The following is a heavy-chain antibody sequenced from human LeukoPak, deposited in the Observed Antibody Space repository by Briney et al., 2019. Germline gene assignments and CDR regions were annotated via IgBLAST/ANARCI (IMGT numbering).Heavy chain of an antibody. CDR3: ASERSDYYYYGMDV. V-gene: IGHV3-30-3*01. J-gene: IGHJ6*02. Sequence: PGGSLRLSCAASGFTFSSYPMHWVRQAPGEGLEWVAVIAYDGSIKFYADSVRGRFIISRDNSRNTLYLQMNSLRAEDTAVYYCASERSDYYYYGMDVWGQGTTVTVSS. CDR1: GFTFSSYP. CDR2: IAYDGSIK.